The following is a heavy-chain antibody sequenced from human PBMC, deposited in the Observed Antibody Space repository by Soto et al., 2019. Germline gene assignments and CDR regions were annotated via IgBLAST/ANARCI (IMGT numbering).Heavy chain of an antibody. CDR3: ARDQVCRSTSCPGGMDV. CDR1: GFTFTSYA. D-gene: IGHD2-2*01. CDR2: ISDSGANT. Sequence: GGSLRLSCAASGFTFTSYAMSWVRQAPGKGLEWVSAISDSGANTYYADSVKGRFTISRDNSKNTVYLQMNSLRAEDTAVYYCARDQVCRSTSCPGGMDVWGQGTTVTVSS. V-gene: IGHV3-23*01. J-gene: IGHJ6*02.